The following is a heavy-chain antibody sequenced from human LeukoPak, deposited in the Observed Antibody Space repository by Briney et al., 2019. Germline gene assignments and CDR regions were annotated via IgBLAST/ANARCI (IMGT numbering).Heavy chain of an antibody. CDR2: VNANSGGT. CDR1: GYTFTGYY. J-gene: IGHJ4*02. CDR3: ARDSRIAAGVY. D-gene: IGHD6-13*01. Sequence: ASVKVSCKASGYTFTGYYMHWVRQAPGQGLEWMGWVNANSGGTNYAQKFQGRVTMTRDTSISTAYMELSRLRSDDTAVYYCARDSRIAAGVYWGQGTLVTVSS. V-gene: IGHV1-2*02.